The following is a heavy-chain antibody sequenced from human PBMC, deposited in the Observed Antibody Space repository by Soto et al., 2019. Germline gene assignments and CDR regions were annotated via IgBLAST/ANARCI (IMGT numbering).Heavy chain of an antibody. CDR2: INPNSGGT. D-gene: IGHD4-17*01. CDR1: GYTFTGYY. CDR3: ARLDYGGKGDFDI. Sequence: ASVKVSCKASGYTFTGYYMHWVRQAPGQGLEWMGWINPNSGGTNYAQKFQGWVTMTRDTSISTAYMELSRLRSDDTAVYYCARLDYGGKGDFDIWGQGTMVTVSS. V-gene: IGHV1-2*04. J-gene: IGHJ3*02.